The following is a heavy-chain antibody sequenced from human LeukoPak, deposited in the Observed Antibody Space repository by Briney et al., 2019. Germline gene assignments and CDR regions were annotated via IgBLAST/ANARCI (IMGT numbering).Heavy chain of an antibody. D-gene: IGHD3-10*01. CDR3: ARGAKTYYYGSGRPFDY. V-gene: IGHV4-39*01. CDR2: IYYSGST. Sequence: PSETLSLTCTVSGGSISSSSYYWGWIRQPPGKGLEWIGSIYYSGSTYYNPSLKSRVTISVDTSKNQFSLKLSSVTAADTAVYYCARGAKTYYYGSGRPFDYWGQGTLVTVSS. J-gene: IGHJ4*02. CDR1: GGSISSSSYY.